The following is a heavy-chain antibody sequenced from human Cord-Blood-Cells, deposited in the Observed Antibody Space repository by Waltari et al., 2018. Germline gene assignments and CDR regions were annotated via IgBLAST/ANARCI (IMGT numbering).Heavy chain of an antibody. J-gene: IGHJ5*02. Sequence: QVQLVQTGAEVKKPGASVKVSCKASGYTFTGYYMHWVRPATGQGLEWKGWINPNGGGTNHAQKFQGRVTMTRDTSISTAYMELSRLRSDDTAVYYCARVFTIFGVVSNWFDPWGQGTLVTVSS. CDR2: INPNGGGT. V-gene: IGHV1-2*02. D-gene: IGHD3-3*01. CDR1: GYTFTGYY. CDR3: ARVFTIFGVVSNWFDP.